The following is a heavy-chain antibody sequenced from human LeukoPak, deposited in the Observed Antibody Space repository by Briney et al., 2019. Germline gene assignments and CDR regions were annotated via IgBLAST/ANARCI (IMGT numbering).Heavy chain of an antibody. CDR2: VSRTGSTK. CDR1: GFTFSSFA. V-gene: IGHV3-23*01. CDR3: AKRKNSPGHSSLDQ. Sequence: GGSLRLSCVASGFTFSSFALDWVRQAPGRGLEWISVVSRTGSTKYYADSMKGRFTVSRDNSKNTVYLQMNSLRVDDSAVYYCAKRKNSPGHSSLDQWGQGTLVTVSS. J-gene: IGHJ4*02. D-gene: IGHD3-22*01.